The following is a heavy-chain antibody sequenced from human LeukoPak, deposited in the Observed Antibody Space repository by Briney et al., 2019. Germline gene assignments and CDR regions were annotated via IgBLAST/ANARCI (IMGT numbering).Heavy chain of an antibody. J-gene: IGHJ4*02. V-gene: IGHV3-7*05. CDR2: IKQDGTEK. CDR1: GFTFSSYW. CDR3: ARDFAYIVDY. D-gene: IGHD4-11*01. Sequence: GGSLRLSCAVSGFTFSSYWMTWVRQAPGKGLEWVGNIKQDGTEKYYVDSVEGRFTFSRDNTKNTLYLQMNSLRAEDTAVYYCARDFAYIVDYWGQGTLVTVSS.